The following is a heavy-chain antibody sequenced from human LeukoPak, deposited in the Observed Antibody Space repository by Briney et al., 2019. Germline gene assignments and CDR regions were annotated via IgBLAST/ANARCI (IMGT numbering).Heavy chain of an antibody. Sequence: ASVKVSCKASGGTFSSYAISWVRQAPGQGLEWMGGIIPIFGTANYAQKFQGRVTITADESTSTAYMELSSLRSEDTAVYYCARPTTPYYYGMDVWGQGTTVTVSS. CDR2: IIPIFGTA. V-gene: IGHV1-69*13. J-gene: IGHJ6*02. CDR3: ARPTTPYYYGMDV. D-gene: IGHD2-15*01. CDR1: GGTFSSYA.